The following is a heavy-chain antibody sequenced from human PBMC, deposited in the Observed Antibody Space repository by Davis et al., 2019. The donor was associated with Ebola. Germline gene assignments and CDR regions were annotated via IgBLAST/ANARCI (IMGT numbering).Heavy chain of an antibody. CDR3: ARAGQMSLFNDY. J-gene: IGHJ4*02. Sequence: GESLKISCAASGFTFSNYAMHWVRQAPAKGLEYVSAISSNGGSTYYANSVKGRFTISRDNSKNTLYLQMGSLRAEDMAVYYCARAGQMSLFNDYWGQGTLVTVSS. CDR1: GFTFSNYA. V-gene: IGHV3-64*01. CDR2: ISSNGGST.